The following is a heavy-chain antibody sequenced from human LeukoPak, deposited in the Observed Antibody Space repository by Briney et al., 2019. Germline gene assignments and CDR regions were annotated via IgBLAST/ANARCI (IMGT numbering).Heavy chain of an antibody. CDR2: ISAYNGNT. J-gene: IGHJ5*02. CDR1: GYTSTSYG. CDR3: AREPGIAAAATPWFDP. V-gene: IGHV1-18*01. Sequence: ASVKVSCKASGYTSTSYGISWVRQAPGQGLEWMGWISAYNGNTNYAQKLQGRVTMTTDTSTSTAYMELRSLRSDDTAVYYCAREPGIAAAATPWFDPWGQGTLVTVSP. D-gene: IGHD6-13*01.